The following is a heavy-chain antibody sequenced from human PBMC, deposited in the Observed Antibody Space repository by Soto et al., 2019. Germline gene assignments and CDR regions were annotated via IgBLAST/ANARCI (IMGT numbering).Heavy chain of an antibody. V-gene: IGHV2-5*02. CDR2: IYWDDDK. J-gene: IGHJ4*02. Sequence: QITWKESGPTLVKPTQTLTLTCTFSGFSLSTSGVGVGWIRQPTGKALEWLAVIYWDDDKRYSPSLKSRLTITKDTSKNQLVLIMTNMDPVDTATYYCAHISAEQTFDYWGQVTLVTVSS. CDR3: AHISAEQTFDY. D-gene: IGHD1-1*01. CDR1: GFSLSTSGVG.